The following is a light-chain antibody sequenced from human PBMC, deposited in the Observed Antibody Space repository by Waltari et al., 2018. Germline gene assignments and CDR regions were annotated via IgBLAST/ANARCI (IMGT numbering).Light chain of an antibody. CDR1: QSVGKY. V-gene: IGKV3-20*01. J-gene: IGKJ1*01. CDR2: DAS. CDR3: QKYVNLPAT. Sequence: SGRASQSVGKYLAWYQQKPGQAPTRLIYDASTMATGIPDRFSGSGSGTDFSLTISRLEPEDFAVYYCQKYVNLPATFGQGTKVEIK.